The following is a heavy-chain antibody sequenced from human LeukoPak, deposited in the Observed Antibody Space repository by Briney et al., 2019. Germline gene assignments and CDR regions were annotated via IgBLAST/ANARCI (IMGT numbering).Heavy chain of an antibody. CDR3: ARNLWFGESDYYSLEDY. CDR1: GGSFSGYY. V-gene: IGHV4-34*01. Sequence: SETLSLTCAVYGGSFSGYYWSWLRQPPGKGLEWIGEINHSGSTNYNQSLKSLVTISVDTSKNQFSLKLSSVTAADTAVYYCARNLWFGESDYYSLEDYWGQGTLVTVSS. D-gene: IGHD3-10*01. CDR2: INHSGST. J-gene: IGHJ4*02.